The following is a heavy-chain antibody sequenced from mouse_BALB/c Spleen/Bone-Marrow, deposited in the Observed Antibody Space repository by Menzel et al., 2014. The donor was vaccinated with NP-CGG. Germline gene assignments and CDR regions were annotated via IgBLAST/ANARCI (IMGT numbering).Heavy chain of an antibody. Sequence: VMLVESEPGLVAPSQSLSITCTVSGFSLTSYGVHWVRQPPGEGLEWLGVIWAGGSTNHNSALMSRLNISKDNSKSQVFLKMNSLQTDDTAMYYCARTLRWYFDVWGAGTAVTVSS. CDR3: ARTLRWYFDV. CDR1: GFSLTSYG. V-gene: IGHV2-9*02. CDR2: IWAGGST. J-gene: IGHJ1*01.